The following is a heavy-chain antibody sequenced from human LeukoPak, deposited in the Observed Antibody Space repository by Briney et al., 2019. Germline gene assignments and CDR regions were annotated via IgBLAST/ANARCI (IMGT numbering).Heavy chain of an antibody. V-gene: IGHV4-38-2*02. D-gene: IGHD7-27*01. CDR3: ARDSEPGTYDY. CDR2: IYHSGST. CDR1: GYSISSGYY. J-gene: IGHJ4*02. Sequence: PSETLSLTCTVSGYSISSGYYWGWVRQPPGKGLEWIGSIYHSGSTYYNPSLKSRVTMSVDTSKNQFSLKLSSVTAADTAVYYCARDSEPGTYDYWGQGTLVTVSS.